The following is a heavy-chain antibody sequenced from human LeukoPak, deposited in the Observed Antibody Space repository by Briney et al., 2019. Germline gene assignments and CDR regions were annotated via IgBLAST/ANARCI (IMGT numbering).Heavy chain of an antibody. Sequence: GGSLRLSGAASGFMFGNNNLNWIGRAPGKGLEWVSIIYSGDTTYYSDSVKGRFILSSDNSKNMLYLQMNSLRVEDTAVYYCARERPGSRVLDYWGQGTVVTVSS. D-gene: IGHD3-10*01. V-gene: IGHV3-66*01. CDR3: ARERPGSRVLDY. CDR2: IYSGDTT. J-gene: IGHJ4*02. CDR1: GFMFGNNN.